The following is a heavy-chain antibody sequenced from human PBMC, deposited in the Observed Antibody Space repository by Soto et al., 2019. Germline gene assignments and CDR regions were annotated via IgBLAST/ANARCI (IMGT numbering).Heavy chain of an antibody. V-gene: IGHV1-2*02. Sequence: ASVKVSCKASGYTFSDYYIHWVRQAPGQGLEWMGWINPNSGGTKYAPKFQGGVTMTRDTSITTAYMELSRLRSGDTAVYYCAKSSAVGYFDYWGQGTLVTVSS. CDR1: GYTFSDYY. J-gene: IGHJ4*02. CDR2: INPNSGGT. D-gene: IGHD6-19*01. CDR3: AKSSAVGYFDY.